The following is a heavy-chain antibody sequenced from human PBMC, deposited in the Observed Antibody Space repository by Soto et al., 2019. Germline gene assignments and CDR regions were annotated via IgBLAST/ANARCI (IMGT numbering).Heavy chain of an antibody. V-gene: IGHV5-51*01. CDR1: GYSFSTYW. CDR3: ARLPQFLWFVVLTSRTSYFNY. D-gene: IGHD3-10*01. J-gene: IGHJ4*02. Sequence: GESLKISCTGSGYSFSTYWIAWVRQMPGKGLEWMGIIYPGDSDTRYSPSFQGQVTISADTSTKTAYLQWSSLKASDTAIYYCARLPQFLWFVVLTSRTSYFNYWAPGTLLTVSS. CDR2: IYPGDSDT.